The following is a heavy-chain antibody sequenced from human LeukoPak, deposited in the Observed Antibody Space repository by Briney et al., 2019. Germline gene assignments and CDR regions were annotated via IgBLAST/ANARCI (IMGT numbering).Heavy chain of an antibody. CDR3: ARGCVAGTPRGDWFDP. Sequence: GGSLRLSCVASGFTFRNYRMNWVRQAPGEGLEWVSHISSDGGNTHYADSIKGRFTISRDNVKNSLYLQMNSLRDEDTAVYYCARGCVAGTPRGDWFDPWGQGTLVTVSS. J-gene: IGHJ5*02. V-gene: IGHV3-48*02. CDR2: ISSDGGNT. CDR1: GFTFRNYR. D-gene: IGHD6-19*01.